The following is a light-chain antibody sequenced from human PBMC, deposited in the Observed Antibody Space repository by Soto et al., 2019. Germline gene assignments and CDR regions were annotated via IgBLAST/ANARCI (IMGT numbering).Light chain of an antibody. CDR1: QSVSSSY. CDR2: GAS. V-gene: IGKV3-20*01. Sequence: EIVLTQSPCTLSLSPGERATLSCRASQSVSSSYLAWYQQKPGQAPRLLIYGASSRATGIPDRFSGSGSGTEFTLTISRLEPEDFAVYYCQQYGSLSWTFGQGTKVDIK. J-gene: IGKJ1*01. CDR3: QQYGSLSWT.